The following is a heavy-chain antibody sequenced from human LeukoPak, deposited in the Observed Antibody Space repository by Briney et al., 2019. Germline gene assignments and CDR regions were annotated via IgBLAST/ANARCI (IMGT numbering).Heavy chain of an antibody. V-gene: IGHV4-59*01. CDR1: GGSISSYH. Sequence: SETLSLTCTVSGGSISSYHWSWIRQPPGKGLEWIGYIYYSGSTNYNPSLKSRVTISVDTSKDQFSLKLSSVTAADTAVYYCASAGDYEGWFDPWGQGTLVTVSS. CDR3: ASAGDYEGWFDP. J-gene: IGHJ5*02. CDR2: IYYSGST. D-gene: IGHD4-17*01.